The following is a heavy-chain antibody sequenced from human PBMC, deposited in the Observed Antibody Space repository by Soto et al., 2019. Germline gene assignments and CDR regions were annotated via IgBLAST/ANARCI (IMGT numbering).Heavy chain of an antibody. Sequence: QVQLQESGPGLVKPSQTLSLTCPVSGVSISSGDYYWCWIRQPPGKGLERMGNIYYSGSTYYNSSLESRVTISLDTSKNPFSLKLSSVTAADAAVYYCARFVLAAGGLYCYYYYGMDVWGQGTMVTVSS. CDR2: IYYSGST. D-gene: IGHD6-13*01. V-gene: IGHV4-30-4*01. J-gene: IGHJ6*02. CDR1: GVSISSGDYY. CDR3: ARFVLAAGGLYCYYYYGMDV.